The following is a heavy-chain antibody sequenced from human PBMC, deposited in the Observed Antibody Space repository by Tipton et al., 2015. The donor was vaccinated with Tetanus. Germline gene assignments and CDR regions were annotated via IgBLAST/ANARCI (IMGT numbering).Heavy chain of an antibody. CDR2: INHSGST. V-gene: IGHV4-34*01. D-gene: IGHD3-22*01. CDR1: GGSFSGYY. J-gene: IGHJ4*02. CDR3: ARHYYDGSGYYDY. Sequence: TLSLTCAVYGGSFSGYYWSWIRQPPGKGLEWIGEINHSGSTNYNPSLKSRVTISVDTSKNQFSLKLSSVTAADTAVYYCARHYYDGSGYYDYWGQGTLVTVSS.